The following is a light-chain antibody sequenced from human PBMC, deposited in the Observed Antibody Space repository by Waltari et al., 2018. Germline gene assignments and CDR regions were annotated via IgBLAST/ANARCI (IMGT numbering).Light chain of an antibody. Sequence: EIVMTQSPATLSVSPGERATLSCRASQSVSSSLAWYQQKPGQAPRLLFYGASIRATGIPVRFSGSGSGTDFTLTIDGVQSEDFAVYYCQQYDNWPLLFGQGTKVEIK. CDR1: QSVSSS. CDR2: GAS. J-gene: IGKJ1*01. CDR3: QQYDNWPLL. V-gene: IGKV3-15*01.